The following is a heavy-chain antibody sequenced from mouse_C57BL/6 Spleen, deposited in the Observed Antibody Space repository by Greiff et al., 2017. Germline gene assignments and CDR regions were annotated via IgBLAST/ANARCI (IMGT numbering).Heavy chain of an antibody. V-gene: IGHV1-12*01. CDR2: IYPGNGDT. CDR1: GYTFTSYN. CDR3: AKDGDYDYFDY. D-gene: IGHD2-4*01. Sequence: QVQLKESGAELVRPGASVKMSCKASGYTFTSYNMHWVKQTPRQGLEWIGAIYPGNGDTSYNEKFKGKATLTVDKSSSTAYMQLSSLTSEDSAVYCCAKDGDYDYFDYWGQGTTLTVSS. J-gene: IGHJ2*01.